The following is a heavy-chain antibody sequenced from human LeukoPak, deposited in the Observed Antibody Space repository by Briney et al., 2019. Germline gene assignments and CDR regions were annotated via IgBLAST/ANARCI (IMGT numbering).Heavy chain of an antibody. CDR3: ARVYYYDSSGYADY. CDR1: GFTVSSNY. J-gene: IGHJ4*02. CDR2: IYSGGST. Sequence: GGSLRLSCAASGFTVSSNYMSWVRQAPGKGLEWVSVIYSGGSTYYADSVKGRFTISRDNSKNTLYLQMNSLRAEDTAVYYCARVYYYDSSGYADYWGQGTLVTVSS. V-gene: IGHV3-66*01. D-gene: IGHD3-22*01.